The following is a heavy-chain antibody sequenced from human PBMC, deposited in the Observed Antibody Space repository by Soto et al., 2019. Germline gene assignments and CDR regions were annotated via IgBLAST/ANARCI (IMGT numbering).Heavy chain of an antibody. CDR2: IYYSGST. Sequence: PSETLSLTCTVPGGSISSGGYYWSWIRQPPGKGLEWIGYIYYSGSTYYNPSLKSRVTISVDTSKNQFSLKLSSVTAADTAVYYCARGGSSYYYYYGMDVWGQGTTVTVSS. D-gene: IGHD1-26*01. V-gene: IGHV4-30-4*01. J-gene: IGHJ6*02. CDR3: ARGGSSYYYYYGMDV. CDR1: GGSISSGGYY.